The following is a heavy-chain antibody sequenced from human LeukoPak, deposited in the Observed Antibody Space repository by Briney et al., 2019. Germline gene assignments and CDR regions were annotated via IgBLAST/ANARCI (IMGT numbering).Heavy chain of an antibody. CDR3: AILWFGELNLAHFDY. CDR2: IDPNSGGT. V-gene: IGHV1-2*02. J-gene: IGHJ4*02. Sequence: ASVKVSCKASGGTFSSYAISWVRQAPGQGLEWMGWIDPNSGGTNYAQKFQGRVTMTRDTSISTAYMELSRLRSDDTAVYYCAILWFGELNLAHFDYWGQGTLVTVSS. D-gene: IGHD3-10*01. CDR1: GGTFSSYA.